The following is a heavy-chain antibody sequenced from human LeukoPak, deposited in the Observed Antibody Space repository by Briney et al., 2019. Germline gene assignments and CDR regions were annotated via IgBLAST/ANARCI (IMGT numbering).Heavy chain of an antibody. D-gene: IGHD6-13*01. Sequence: GGSLRLSCAACGFTFISYVMSWVRQAPGKGLEWVSTIGGGGESTYYADSVKGRFTISRDNSKNTVYLQMNSLTAEDTAVYYCAKSRGYRNTSPFHFWGQGSLVAVSS. CDR2: IGGGGEST. CDR3: AKSRGYRNTSPFHF. J-gene: IGHJ4*02. V-gene: IGHV3-23*01. CDR1: GFTFISYV.